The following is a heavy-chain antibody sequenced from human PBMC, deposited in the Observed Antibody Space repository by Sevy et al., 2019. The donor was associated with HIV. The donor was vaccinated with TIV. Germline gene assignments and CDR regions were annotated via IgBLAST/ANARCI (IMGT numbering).Heavy chain of an antibody. CDR1: GFTFSSYS. D-gene: IGHD3-22*01. V-gene: IGHV3-21*01. CDR2: ISSSSSYI. Sequence: GGSLRLSCAASGFTFSSYSMNWVRQAPGKGLEWVSSISSSSSYIYYADSVKGRFTISRDKAKNLPYLQMNSLRAEDTAVYYCAGGEPGNPYSSGPFDPWGQGTLVTVSS. J-gene: IGHJ5*02. CDR3: AGGEPGNPYSSGPFDP.